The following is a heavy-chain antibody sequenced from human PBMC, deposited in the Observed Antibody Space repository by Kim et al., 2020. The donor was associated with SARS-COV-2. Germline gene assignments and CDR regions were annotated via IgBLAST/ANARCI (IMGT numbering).Heavy chain of an antibody. CDR3: ARELGYCSSNSCYSKYLWFDP. D-gene: IGHD2-2*01. J-gene: IGHJ5*02. Sequence: ASVKVSCKVSGYTLTELSMHWVRQAPGKGLEWMGGFDPEDGETIYAQKFQGRVTMTGHTSTDTAYMELSSLRSEDTAVYYCARELGYCSSNSCYSKYLWFDPWGQGTLVIVSS. CDR1: GYTLTELS. V-gene: IGHV1-24*01. CDR2: FDPEDGET.